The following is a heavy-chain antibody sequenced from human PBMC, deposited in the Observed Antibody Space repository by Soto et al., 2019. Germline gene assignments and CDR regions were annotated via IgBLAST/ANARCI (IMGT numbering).Heavy chain of an antibody. D-gene: IGHD5-12*01. J-gene: IGHJ6*02. CDR1: GGTFSSYA. CDR2: IIPIFGTA. V-gene: IGHV1-69*13. CDR3: AREGVAPYYYYGMDV. Sequence: SVKVSCKASGGTFSSYAISWVRQAPGQGLEWMGGIIPIFGTANYAQKFQGRVTITADESTSTAYMELSSLRSEDTAVYYCAREGVAPYYYYGMDVWGQGTPVTVSS.